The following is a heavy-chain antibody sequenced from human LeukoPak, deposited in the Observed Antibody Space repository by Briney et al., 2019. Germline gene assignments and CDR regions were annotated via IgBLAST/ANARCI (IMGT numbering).Heavy chain of an antibody. D-gene: IGHD1-26*01. J-gene: IGHJ4*02. CDR3: ASLTSIVGSSRFDY. CDR1: GFTFDDYA. Sequence: GGSLRLSCAASGFTFDDYAMHWVRQAPGKGLEWVSGISWNSGSIGYADSVKGRFTISRDNAKNSLYLQMNSLRAEDTAVYYCASLTSIVGSSRFDYWGQGTLVTVSS. CDR2: ISWNSGSI. V-gene: IGHV3-9*01.